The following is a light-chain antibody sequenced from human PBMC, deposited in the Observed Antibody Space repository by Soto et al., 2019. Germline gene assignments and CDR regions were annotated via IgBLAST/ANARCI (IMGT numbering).Light chain of an antibody. J-gene: IGLJ2*01. V-gene: IGLV2-11*01. CDR2: AVR. Sequence: QSALTQPHSVSGSPGQSVTISCTGTNSDVGRYNSVSWYQQLPGKAPQLIISAVRQRPSGVPDRFSGSTDGSSNSASLTISGLQTEDEADYYCQSYDSSTVVFGGGTKVTVL. CDR1: NSDVGRYNS. CDR3: QSYDSSTVV.